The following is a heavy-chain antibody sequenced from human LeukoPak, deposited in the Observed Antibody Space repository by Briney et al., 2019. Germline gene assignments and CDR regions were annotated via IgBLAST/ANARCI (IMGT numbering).Heavy chain of an antibody. D-gene: IGHD2-15*01. Sequence: NPSETLSLTCTVSGGSISSSNYYWGWIRQPPGKGLEWIGSIYYSGSTYYNPSLKSRVTISVDTSKNQFSLKLSSVTAADTAVYYCARGGSRGGRNKYPYFDYWGQGTLVTVSS. V-gene: IGHV4-39*07. CDR3: ARGGSRGGRNKYPYFDY. CDR1: GGSISSSNYY. CDR2: IYYSGST. J-gene: IGHJ4*02.